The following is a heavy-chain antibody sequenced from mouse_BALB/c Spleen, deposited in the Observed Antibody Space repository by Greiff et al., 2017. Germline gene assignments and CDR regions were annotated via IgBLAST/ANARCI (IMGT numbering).Heavy chain of an antibody. Sequence: QVHVKQSGAELAKPGASVKMSCKASGYTFTSYWMHWVKQRPGQGLEWIGYINPSTGYTEYNQKFKDKATLTADKSSSTAYMQLSSLTSEDSAVYYCARSGDDYDGFAYWGQGTLVTVSA. J-gene: IGHJ3*01. D-gene: IGHD2-4*01. V-gene: IGHV1-7*01. CDR2: INPSTGYT. CDR1: GYTFTSYW. CDR3: ARSGDDYDGFAY.